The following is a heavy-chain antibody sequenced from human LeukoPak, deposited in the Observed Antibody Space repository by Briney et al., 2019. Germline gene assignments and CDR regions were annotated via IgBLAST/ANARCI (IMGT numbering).Heavy chain of an antibody. V-gene: IGHV4-59*01. Sequence: PSETLSLTCTVSGGSISSYYWSWIRQPPGKGLEWIGYIYYSGSTNYNPSLKSRVTISVDTSKNQFSLKLSSVTAEDTAVYYCARGPAWGYSSPYYFDYWGQGTLVTVSS. D-gene: IGHD5-18*01. CDR1: GGSISSYY. CDR3: ARGPAWGYSSPYYFDY. CDR2: IYYSGST. J-gene: IGHJ4*02.